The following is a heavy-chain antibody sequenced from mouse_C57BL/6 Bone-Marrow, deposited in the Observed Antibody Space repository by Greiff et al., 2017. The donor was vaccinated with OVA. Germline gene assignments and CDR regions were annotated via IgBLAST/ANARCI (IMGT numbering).Heavy chain of an antibody. V-gene: IGHV10-1*01. Sequence: EVQVVESGGGLVQPKGSLKLSCAASGFSFNTYAMNWVRQAPGKGLEWVARIRSKSNNYATYYADSVKDRFTISRDDSESMLYLQMNNLKTEDTAMYYCVRQGYYDYYFDYWGQGTTLTVSS. D-gene: IGHD2-4*01. CDR2: IRSKSNNYAT. CDR1: GFSFNTYA. J-gene: IGHJ2*01. CDR3: VRQGYYDYYFDY.